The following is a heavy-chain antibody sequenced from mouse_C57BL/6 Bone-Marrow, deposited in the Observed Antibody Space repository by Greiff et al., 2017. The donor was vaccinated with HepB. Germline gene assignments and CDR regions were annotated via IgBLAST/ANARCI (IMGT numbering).Heavy chain of an antibody. J-gene: IGHJ4*01. CDR2: IDPSDSYT. CDR1: GYTFTSYW. D-gene: IGHD1-1*01. CDR3: ARRVYYYGSSYDYYAMDY. Sequence: QVQLQQPRAELVRPGTSVKLSCKASGYTFTSYWMHWVKQRPGQGLEWIGVIDPSDSYTNYNQKFKGKATLTVDTSSSTAYMQLSSLTSEDSAVYYCARRVYYYGSSYDYYAMDYWGQGTSVTVSS. V-gene: IGHV1-59*01.